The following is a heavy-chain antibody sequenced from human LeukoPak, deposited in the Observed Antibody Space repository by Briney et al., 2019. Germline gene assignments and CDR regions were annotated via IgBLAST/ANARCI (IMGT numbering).Heavy chain of an antibody. J-gene: IGHJ4*02. D-gene: IGHD5-12*01. CDR1: GFTFSIYG. CDR2: ISYDGSNK. CDR3: VTATTPDGYFEY. Sequence: GGSLRLSCAASGFTFSIYGMHRVRQAPGKGLEWVAVISYDGSNKYYADSVKGRFTISRDNSKNTLYLQMNSLRAEDTAVYYCVTATTPDGYFEYWGQGTLVTASS. V-gene: IGHV3-30*03.